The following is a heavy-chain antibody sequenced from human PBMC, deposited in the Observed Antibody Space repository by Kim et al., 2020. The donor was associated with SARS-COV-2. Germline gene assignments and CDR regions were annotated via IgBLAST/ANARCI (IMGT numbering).Heavy chain of an antibody. CDR3: ARETPGDYFDFDY. Sequence: WGSLRLSCAASGFTFSSYAMHWVRQAPGKGLEWVAVISYDGSNKYYADSVKGRFTISRDNSKNTLYLQMNSLRAEDTAVYYCARETPGDYFDFDYWGQGT. D-gene: IGHD4-17*01. CDR1: GFTFSSYA. V-gene: IGHV3-30*04. CDR2: ISYDGSNK. J-gene: IGHJ4*02.